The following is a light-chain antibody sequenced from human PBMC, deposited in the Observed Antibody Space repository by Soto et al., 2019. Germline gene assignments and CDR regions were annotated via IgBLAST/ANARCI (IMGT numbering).Light chain of an antibody. J-gene: IGLJ1*01. Sequence: LTQPASVSGSPGQSITISCTGTSSDVGNYKYVSWYQQHPGKAPKLLIYEVSNRPSGVSNRFSGSKSGNTASLTISGLQAEDEADYYCSSYTTSRTYVFGTGTKVTVL. CDR2: EVS. CDR1: SSDVGNYKY. V-gene: IGLV2-14*01. CDR3: SSYTTSRTYV.